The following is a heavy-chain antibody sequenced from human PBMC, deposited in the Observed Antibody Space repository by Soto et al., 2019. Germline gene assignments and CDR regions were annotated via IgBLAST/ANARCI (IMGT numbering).Heavy chain of an antibody. Sequence: SETLSLTCRLSGASLSRYYSTLFRPPPGKRLELIGRIDPSGSHNYNHSIKSRVTMSVDTSNNQFSMKLKLTSVTAADAAVYYCARDDFWGGRTHDYWGQGILVTVSS. V-gene: IGHV4-4*07. J-gene: IGHJ4*02. CDR2: IDPSGSH. CDR3: ARDDFWGGRTHDY. D-gene: IGHD3-3*01. CDR1: GASLSRYY.